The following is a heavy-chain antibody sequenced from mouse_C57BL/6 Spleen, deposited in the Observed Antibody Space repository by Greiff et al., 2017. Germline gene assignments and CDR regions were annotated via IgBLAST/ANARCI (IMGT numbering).Heavy chain of an antibody. Sequence: QVQLQQSGAELVKPGASVKMSCKASGYTFTTYPIQWLKQNHGKILEWIGNFHPSNDDTMYNEKFKGKATLTVEKSSSTAYLELRRLTSDDSAVYDCEIYYDYDWLAYWGQGTLVTVSA. D-gene: IGHD2-4*01. V-gene: IGHV1-47*01. CDR1: GYTFTTYP. J-gene: IGHJ3*01. CDR3: EIYYDYDWLAY. CDR2: FHPSNDDT.